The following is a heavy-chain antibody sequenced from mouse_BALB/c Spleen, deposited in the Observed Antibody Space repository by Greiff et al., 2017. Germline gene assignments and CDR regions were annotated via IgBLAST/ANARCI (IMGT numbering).Heavy chain of an antibody. Sequence: QVQLQQSAAELARPGASVKMSCKASGYTFTSYTMHWVKQRPGQGLEWIGYINPSSGYTEYNQKFKDKTTLTADKSSSTAYMQLSSLTSEDSAVYYCARGEGRGYFDYWGQGTLVTVSA. D-gene: IGHD2-3*01. CDR1: GYTFTSYT. CDR2: INPSSGYT. J-gene: IGHJ3*01. V-gene: IGHV1-4*02. CDR3: ARGEGRGYFDY.